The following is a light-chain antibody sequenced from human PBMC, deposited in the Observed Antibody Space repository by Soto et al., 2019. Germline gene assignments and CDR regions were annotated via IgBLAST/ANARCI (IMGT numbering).Light chain of an antibody. V-gene: IGKV3-15*01. CDR1: QSVSRQ. Sequence: ERVMTQAPATLSVCKGERATLSCRASQSVSRQVLWYQHRPGQAPRLLIYGASTRATGIPARFSGSGSGTEFTLTISCLQSEDFALYYCQQYNYGPRRFGEGTKVDIK. J-gene: IGKJ1*01. CDR3: QQYNYGPRR. CDR2: GAS.